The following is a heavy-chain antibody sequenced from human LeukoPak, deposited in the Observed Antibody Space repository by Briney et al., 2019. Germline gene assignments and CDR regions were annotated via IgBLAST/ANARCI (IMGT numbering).Heavy chain of an antibody. CDR2: ISSSSSYT. J-gene: IGHJ3*02. CDR3: ARGIAAAGYAFDI. D-gene: IGHD6-13*01. V-gene: IGHV3-11*05. Sequence: GGSLRLSCAASGFTFSDYYMSWIRQAPGKGLEWVSYISSSSSYTNYADSMKGRFTISRDNAKNSLYLQMNSLRAEDTAVYYCARGIAAAGYAFDIWGQGTMVTVSS. CDR1: GFTFSDYY.